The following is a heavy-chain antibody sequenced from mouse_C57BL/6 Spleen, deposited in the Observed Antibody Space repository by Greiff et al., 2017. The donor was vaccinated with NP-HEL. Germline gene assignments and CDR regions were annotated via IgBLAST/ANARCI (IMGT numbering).Heavy chain of an antibody. V-gene: IGHV5-12*01. J-gene: IGHJ4*01. CDR2: ISNGGGST. Sequence: DVKLVESGGGLVQPGGSLKLSCAASGFTFSDYYMYWVRQTPEKRLEWLAYISNGGGSTYYPDTVKGRFTISRDNAKNTLYLQMSSLKSEDTAMYYCARHMGYGYDERALDYWGQGTSVTVSS. CDR3: ARHMGYGYDERALDY. CDR1: GFTFSDYY. D-gene: IGHD2-2*01.